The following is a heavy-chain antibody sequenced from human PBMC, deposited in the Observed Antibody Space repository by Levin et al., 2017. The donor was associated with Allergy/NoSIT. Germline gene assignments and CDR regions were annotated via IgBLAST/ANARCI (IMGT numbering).Heavy chain of an antibody. CDR3: ARDLSYSYYVPGY. V-gene: IGHV3-30*03. Sequence: GGSLRLSCVASGFALGGFGMHWVRHTAGKGLEWVSFISFDGKNKEYVDSVKDRFAISRDNSRNTLYLQMDSLNSGDTGLYFCARDLSYSYYVPGYWGQGTLVTVSS. CDR2: ISFDGKNK. CDR1: GFALGGFG. J-gene: IGHJ4*02. D-gene: IGHD4-11*01.